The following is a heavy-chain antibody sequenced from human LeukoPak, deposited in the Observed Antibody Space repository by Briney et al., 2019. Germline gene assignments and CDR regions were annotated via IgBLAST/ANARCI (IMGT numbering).Heavy chain of an antibody. CDR3: AKAPVTTCSGAYCYPFDY. CDR1: GFTFSSYG. J-gene: IGHJ4*02. D-gene: IGHD2-15*01. Sequence: PGRSLRLSCAASGFTFSSYGMHWVRQAPGKGLEWVAVISYDGSKKDYIDSVKGRFTISRDSSKNTLYLQMNSLRAGDAAVYYCAKAPVTTCSGAYCYPFDYWSQGTLVTVSS. V-gene: IGHV3-30*18. CDR2: ISYDGSKK.